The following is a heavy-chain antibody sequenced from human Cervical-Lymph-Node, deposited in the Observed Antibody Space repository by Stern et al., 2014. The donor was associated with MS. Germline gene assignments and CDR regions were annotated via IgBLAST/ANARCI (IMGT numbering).Heavy chain of an antibody. D-gene: IGHD6-13*01. J-gene: IGHJ4*02. Sequence: VQLVESGAEVKKPGASVKVSCKASGYSFTSYYMHWVRQAPGQGLEWMGIINPCGGRKNYAQQVRDRVTMTMDTSTSTVYMEMSSLRSEDTALYYCARDGMTAATYYFDFWGQGTVVTVSS. CDR3: ARDGMTAATYYFDF. CDR2: INPCGGRK. CDR1: GYSFTSYY. V-gene: IGHV1-46*01.